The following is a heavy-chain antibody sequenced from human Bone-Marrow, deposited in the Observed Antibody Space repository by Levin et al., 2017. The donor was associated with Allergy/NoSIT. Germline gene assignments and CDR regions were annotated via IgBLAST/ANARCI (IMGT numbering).Heavy chain of an antibody. Sequence: GGSLRLSCAASGFTFDDYAMHWVRQAPGKGLEWVSGISWNSGSIGYADSVKGRFTISRDNAKNSLYLQMNSLRAEDTALYYCAKDTADILTGGGAFDIWGQGTMVTVSS. CDR2: ISWNSGSI. V-gene: IGHV3-9*01. CDR1: GFTFDDYA. J-gene: IGHJ3*02. D-gene: IGHD3-9*01. CDR3: AKDTADILTGGGAFDI.